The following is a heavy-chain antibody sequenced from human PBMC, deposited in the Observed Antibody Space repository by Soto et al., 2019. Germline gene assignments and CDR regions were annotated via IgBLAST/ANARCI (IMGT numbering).Heavy chain of an antibody. CDR1: GYSCTSYW. D-gene: IGHD6-13*01. J-gene: IGHJ4*02. CDR3: ARRRTAAAGNVYDY. CDR2: IYPGDSDT. V-gene: IGHV5-51*01. Sequence: RGAGYSCTSYWGGRVSKMHGKGLEWMGIIYPGDSDTRYSPSFQGQVTISADKSISTAYLQWSSLKASDTAMYYCARRRTAAAGNVYDYWGQGTLVTVSS.